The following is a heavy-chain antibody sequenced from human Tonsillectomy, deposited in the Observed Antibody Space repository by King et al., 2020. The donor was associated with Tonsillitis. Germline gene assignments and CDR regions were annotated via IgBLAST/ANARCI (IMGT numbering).Heavy chain of an antibody. D-gene: IGHD3-22*01. CDR3: TTVSVFYDSSGPY. CDR2: IKRKTDGGTT. V-gene: IGHV3-15*01. Sequence: VQLVESGGGLVKPGGSLRLSCAGSGFTFSNAWMSWVRQAPGKGLEWVGRIKRKTDGGTTDYAAPVKGRFTISRDDSKNTLYLQMNSLKSKDTAVDYCTTVSVFYDSSGPYWGQGTLVTVSS. CDR1: GFTFSNAW. J-gene: IGHJ4*02.